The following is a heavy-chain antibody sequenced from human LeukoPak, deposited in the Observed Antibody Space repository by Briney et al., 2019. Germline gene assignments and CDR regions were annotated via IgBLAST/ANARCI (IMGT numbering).Heavy chain of an antibody. CDR1: GGSISSYY. D-gene: IGHD5-18*01. J-gene: IGHJ4*02. Sequence: SETLSLTCSVSGGSISSYYWNWIRQPPGKALEWIGYMYHNGSTNYNPSLKSRVTISVDTSKKQLSLRLSSVTAADTAVYYCAREQPPLGYFDYWGQGTLVTVSS. CDR3: AREQPPLGYFDY. CDR2: MYHNGST. V-gene: IGHV4-59*01.